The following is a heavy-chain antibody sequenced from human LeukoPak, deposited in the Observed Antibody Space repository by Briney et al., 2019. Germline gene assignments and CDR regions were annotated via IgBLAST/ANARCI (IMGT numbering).Heavy chain of an antibody. Sequence: SVKVSCKTSEYTFTGYNIHSFRQPPGQGPESLLWINPNSGGTMYAQKFQGRVPMTRDTSISTAYMELSRLRSDDTAVYYCARDRRLWFGELPSGYWGQGTLVTVSS. J-gene: IGHJ4*02. D-gene: IGHD3-10*01. V-gene: IGHV1-2*02. CDR2: INPNSGGT. CDR3: ARDRRLWFGELPSGY. CDR1: EYTFTGYN.